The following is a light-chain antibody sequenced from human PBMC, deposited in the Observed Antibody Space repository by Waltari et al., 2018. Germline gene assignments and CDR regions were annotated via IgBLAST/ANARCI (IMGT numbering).Light chain of an antibody. CDR2: DVS. V-gene: IGLV2-11*01. CDR1: SSDVGGDNY. CDR3: CSYAGSYTFGVV. Sequence: QSALTQPRSVSGSPGQSVTISCTGTSSDVGGDNYVSWYQPHPGKAPKLMIYDVSKRPSGVPDRFSGSKSGNTASLTISVLQAEDEADYYCCSYAGSYTFGVVFGGGTKLTVL. J-gene: IGLJ2*01.